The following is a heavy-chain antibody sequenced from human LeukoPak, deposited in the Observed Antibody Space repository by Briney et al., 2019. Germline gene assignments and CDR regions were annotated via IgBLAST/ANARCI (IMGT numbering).Heavy chain of an antibody. CDR1: GFTFSNYN. J-gene: IGHJ4*02. V-gene: IGHV3-21*01. Sequence: PGGSLRLSCVVSGFTFSNYNMNWVRQAPGKGLEWVSSICRSDTYIYYADSVTGRFTISRDNAKNSLYLQMSSLRAEDTAVYFCARRASTERGHSYGLDYWGQGALVTVSS. D-gene: IGHD5-18*01. CDR3: ARRASTERGHSYGLDY. CDR2: ICRSDTYI.